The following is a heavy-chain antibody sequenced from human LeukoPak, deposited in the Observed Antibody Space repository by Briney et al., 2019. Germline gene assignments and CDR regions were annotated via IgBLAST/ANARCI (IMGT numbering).Heavy chain of an antibody. CDR3: ATGSGGDVEY. CDR1: GFTFSSYG. V-gene: IGHV3-33*01. Sequence: GGSLRLSCAASGFTFSSYGVHWVRQAPGKGLEWVAVIWYDGSNRYYADSVKGRFTISRDNSKNTLYLQMNSLRAEDTAVYYCATGSGGDVEYWGQGTLVTVSS. D-gene: IGHD3-10*01. J-gene: IGHJ4*02. CDR2: IWYDGSNR.